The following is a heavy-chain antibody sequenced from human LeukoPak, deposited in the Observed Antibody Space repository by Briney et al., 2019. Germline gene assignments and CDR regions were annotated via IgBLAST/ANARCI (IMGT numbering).Heavy chain of an antibody. V-gene: IGHV3-33*01. J-gene: IGHJ6*02. D-gene: IGHD4-17*01. CDR3: ASVNDCGDYRYGMDV. CDR1: GFTFSSYG. CDR2: IWYDGSNK. Sequence: PGRSLRLSCAASGFTFSSYGMHWVRQAPGKGLEWVAVIWYDGSNKYYADSVKGRFTISRDNSKNTLYLQMNSLRAEDTAVYYCASVNDCGDYRYGMDVWGQGTTVTVSS.